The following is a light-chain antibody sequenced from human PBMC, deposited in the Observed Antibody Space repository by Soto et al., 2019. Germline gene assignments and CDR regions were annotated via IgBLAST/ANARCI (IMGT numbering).Light chain of an antibody. Sequence: EVVLTQSPATLSLSPGERATLSCRASQSVDSSLAWYQQKLGQAPRLLIYDASNRATAIPVRFSGSGTGPAFPLTITRLDPGKLAVYICHHGEVLGRGPRVET. CDR2: DAS. V-gene: IGKV3D-11*02. J-gene: IGKJ4*01. CDR1: QSVDSS. CDR3: HHGEV.